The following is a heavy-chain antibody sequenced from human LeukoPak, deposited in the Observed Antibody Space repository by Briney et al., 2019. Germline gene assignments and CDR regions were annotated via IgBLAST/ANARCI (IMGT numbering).Heavy chain of an antibody. V-gene: IGHV5-51*01. D-gene: IGHD5-24*01. J-gene: IGHJ4*02. CDR1: GYSFTSYW. CDR3: ARGEGGYNYAF. CDR2: INPADSGT. Sequence: GESLKISCKTSGYSFTSYWIAWVRQIPGKGLEWVGIINPADSGTRYSLSLQGQDTISADRSISTAYLQWSSLKASDTAIYYCARGEGGYNYAFWGQGTLVSVSS.